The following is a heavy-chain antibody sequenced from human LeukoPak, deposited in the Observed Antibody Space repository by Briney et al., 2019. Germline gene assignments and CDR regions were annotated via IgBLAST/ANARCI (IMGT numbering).Heavy chain of an antibody. CDR2: ITGSGAGT. V-gene: IGHV3-23*01. CDR3: ARGGRHDSSGPDAFDI. Sequence: SGGSLRLSCAASRFAFSAYAMTWVRQAPGKGLEWVSSITGSGAGTSYADSVKGRFTISRDNSKNTLYLQMNSLRAGDTAVYYCARGGRHDSSGPDAFDIWGQGTMVTVSS. J-gene: IGHJ3*02. D-gene: IGHD3-22*01. CDR1: RFAFSAYA.